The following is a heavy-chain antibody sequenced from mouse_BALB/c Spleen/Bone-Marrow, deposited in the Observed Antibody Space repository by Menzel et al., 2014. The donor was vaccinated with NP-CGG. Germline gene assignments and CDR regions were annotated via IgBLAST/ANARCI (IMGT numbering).Heavy chain of an antibody. J-gene: IGHJ2*01. CDR3: TRGGNWEDFDY. V-gene: IGHV5-17*02. Sequence: EVQLQESGGGLVQPGGSRKLSCAASGFTFSSFGMHWVRQAPERGLEWVAYISSGSSTIFYADTVKGRFTISRDNPKNTLCMQMTSLRSEETAMYYCTRGGNWEDFDYWGQGTTLTVSS. CDR1: GFTFSSFG. CDR2: ISSGSSTI. D-gene: IGHD4-1*01.